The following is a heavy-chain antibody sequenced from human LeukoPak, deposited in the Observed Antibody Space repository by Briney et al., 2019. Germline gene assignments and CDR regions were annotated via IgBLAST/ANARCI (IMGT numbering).Heavy chain of an antibody. CDR2: IYYSGST. J-gene: IGHJ4*02. CDR1: GGSISSYY. Sequence: TSETLSLTCTVSGGSISSYYWSWIRQPPGKGLEWIGYIYYSGSTNYNPSLKSRVTISVDTSKNQFSLKLSSVTAADTAVYYCARGGDWLFDYRGQGILVTVSS. V-gene: IGHV4-59*01. D-gene: IGHD2-21*02. CDR3: ARGGDWLFDY.